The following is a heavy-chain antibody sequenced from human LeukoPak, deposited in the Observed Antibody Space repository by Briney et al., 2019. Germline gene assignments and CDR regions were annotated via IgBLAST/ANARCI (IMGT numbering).Heavy chain of an antibody. CDR3: AKDGFNYTSRDNDGFDT. CDR1: GFSVGSYG. Sequence: GGSLRLSCAASGFSVGSYGMSWVRQAPGKGLEWVSTFSGNGEWTHYTDSVKGRFTTSRDKTKNTLYLQMNSLIFEDTALYYCAKDGFNYTSRDNDGFDTWGQGTMVTVSS. D-gene: IGHD3-3*01. V-gene: IGHV3-23*01. J-gene: IGHJ3*02. CDR2: FSGNGEWT.